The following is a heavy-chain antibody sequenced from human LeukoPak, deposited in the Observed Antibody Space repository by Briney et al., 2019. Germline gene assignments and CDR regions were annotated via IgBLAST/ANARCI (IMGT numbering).Heavy chain of an antibody. Sequence: SETVSLTCTGSGGSISSSSYYWGWIRQPPGKGLEWIGSIYYSGSTYYNPSLKSRVTISVDTSKNQFPLKLSSVTAADTAVYYCARHLPYYYDSSGYFDYWGQGTLVTVSA. V-gene: IGHV4-39*01. D-gene: IGHD3-22*01. J-gene: IGHJ4*02. CDR2: IYYSGST. CDR3: ARHLPYYYDSSGYFDY. CDR1: GGSISSSSYY.